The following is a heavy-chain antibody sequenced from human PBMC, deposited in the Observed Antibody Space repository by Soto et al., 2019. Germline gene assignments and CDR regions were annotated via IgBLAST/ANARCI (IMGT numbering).Heavy chain of an antibody. J-gene: IGHJ5*02. V-gene: IGHV6-1*01. CDR1: GDSVSSNTAS. D-gene: IGHD5-12*01. CDR3: AKGDNLGPKTGYAFDP. Sequence: PSQTLSLTCAISGDSVSSNTASWNWIRRSPSRGLEWLGRTYFRSKWYNDYAVSVKSRIIINPDTSNNQFSLQLNSVTPEDTAVYFCAKGDNLGPKTGYAFDPWGQGIMVTV. CDR2: TYFRSKWYN.